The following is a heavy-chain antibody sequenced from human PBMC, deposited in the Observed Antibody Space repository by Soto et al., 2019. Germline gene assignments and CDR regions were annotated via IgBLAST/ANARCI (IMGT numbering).Heavy chain of an antibody. D-gene: IGHD3-10*01. CDR2: ISSTGQE. CDR1: GFSLSDLGMA. V-gene: IGHV2-26*01. CDR3: ARITMSRGEVSDHHHGMDV. J-gene: IGHJ6*02. Sequence: QVTLRESGPGLVKATEPLPLTCTVSGFSLSDLGMAVSWIRQPPGKALEWLAYISSTGQEYHTPSLRSRYSLSRANTRTQVVLTKTNMAPEDTATYYCARITMSRGEVSDHHHGMDVWGQGTTVTVSS.